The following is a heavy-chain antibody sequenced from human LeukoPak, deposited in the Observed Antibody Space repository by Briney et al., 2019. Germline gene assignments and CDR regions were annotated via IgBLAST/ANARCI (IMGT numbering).Heavy chain of an antibody. Sequence: GASVKVSCKASGYTFTSYGISWVRQAPGQGLEWMGWISAYNGNTNYAQKLQGRVTMTTDTSTSTAYMELRSLRSDDTAVYYCARAIVVPPAMSRNWFDPWGQGTLVTVSS. CDR2: ISAYNGNT. CDR3: ARAIVVPPAMSRNWFDP. CDR1: GYTFTSYG. J-gene: IGHJ5*02. D-gene: IGHD2-2*01. V-gene: IGHV1-18*01.